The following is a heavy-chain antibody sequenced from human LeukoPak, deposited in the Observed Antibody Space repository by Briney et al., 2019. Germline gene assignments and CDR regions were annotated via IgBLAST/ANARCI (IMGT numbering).Heavy chain of an antibody. CDR3: GGYISGFYDY. V-gene: IGHV3-23*01. CDR1: GFTFSIYA. Sequence: PRESMRLSCAASGFTFSIYAMSWVRLAPGKGLEWVSTIKDGGGNTYYADSVRGRFTISRDNSAGTLFLQMNSLRAEDTAMYYCGGYISGFYDYWGQGTLVTVS. D-gene: IGHD6-19*01. J-gene: IGHJ4*02. CDR2: IKDGGGNT.